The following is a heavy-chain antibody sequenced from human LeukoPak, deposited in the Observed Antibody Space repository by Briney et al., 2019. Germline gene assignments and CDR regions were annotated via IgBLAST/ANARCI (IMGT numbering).Heavy chain of an antibody. V-gene: IGHV4-31*03. J-gene: IGHJ4*02. CDR2: IHHGGST. CDR3: ARVVGDYFDY. CDR1: GGYISSGGYY. Sequence: PSQTLSLTCTVSGGYISSGGYYWSWIRQHPGKGPEWIGYIHHGGSTYYNPSLKSRVSISVDTSMNQFSLNLTSVTAADTAIYFCARVVGDYFDYWGQGTLVTVSS. D-gene: IGHD1-26*01.